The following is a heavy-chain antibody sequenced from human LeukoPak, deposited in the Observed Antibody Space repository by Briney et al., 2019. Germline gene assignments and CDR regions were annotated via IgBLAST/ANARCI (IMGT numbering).Heavy chain of an antibody. D-gene: IGHD3-10*01. CDR2: TYYRSKWYN. CDR3: ARDRRVPMVRGVFDY. V-gene: IGHV6-1*01. Sequence: SPTLSLTCAISGDSVSINSAAWNWIRQSPSRGLEWLGRTYYRSKWYNDYAVSVKSRITINPDTSKNQFSLQLNSVTPEDTAVYYCARDRRVPMVRGVFDYWGQGTLVTVSS. CDR1: GDSVSINSAA. J-gene: IGHJ4*02.